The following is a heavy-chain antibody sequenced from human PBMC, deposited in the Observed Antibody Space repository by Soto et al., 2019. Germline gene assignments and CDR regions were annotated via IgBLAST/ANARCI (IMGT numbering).Heavy chain of an antibody. CDR2: ISGSGGST. Sequence: EVQLLESGGGLVQPGGSLRLSCAASGFTFSSYAMSWVRQAPGKGLEWVSAISGSGGSTYYADSVKGRFTISRDNSKNTLYLQMNSLRAEDTAVYYCAKLRLNLWFGEGDTRFDPWGQGTLVTVSS. D-gene: IGHD3-10*01. CDR3: AKLRLNLWFGEGDTRFDP. CDR1: GFTFSSYA. J-gene: IGHJ5*02. V-gene: IGHV3-23*01.